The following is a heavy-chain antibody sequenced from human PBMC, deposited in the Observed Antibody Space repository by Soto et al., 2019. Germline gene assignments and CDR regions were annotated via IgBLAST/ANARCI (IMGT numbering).Heavy chain of an antibody. Sequence: WWSLRLSCAASVFTFSSYAMSWFRQAPGKGLEWVSAISGSGGSTYYADSVKGRFTISRDNSKNTLYLQMNSLRAEDTAVYYCAKDKGRGIAARTFDYWGQGTLVTVSS. CDR2: ISGSGGST. CDR3: AKDKGRGIAARTFDY. D-gene: IGHD6-6*01. J-gene: IGHJ4*02. V-gene: IGHV3-23*01. CDR1: VFTFSSYA.